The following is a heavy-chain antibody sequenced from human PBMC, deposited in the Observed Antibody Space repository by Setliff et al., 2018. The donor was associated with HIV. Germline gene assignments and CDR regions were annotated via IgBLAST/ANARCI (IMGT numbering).Heavy chain of an antibody. CDR3: VTVVQDDLGVALFDY. V-gene: IGHV4-39*01. CDR2: VYFNGIN. D-gene: IGHD3-3*01. Sequence: SETLSLTCSVSGDSVSSRKYYWGWIRQSPGKGREWIGSVYFNGINHDNPSLKSLVTTAVDTSKTQFFLHRSSVTAADTAIYYCVTVVQDDLGVALFDYWGQGALVTVSS. CDR1: GDSVSSRKYY. J-gene: IGHJ4*02.